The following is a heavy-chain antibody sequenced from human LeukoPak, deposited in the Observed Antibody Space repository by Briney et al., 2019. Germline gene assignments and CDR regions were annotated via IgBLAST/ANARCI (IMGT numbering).Heavy chain of an antibody. V-gene: IGHV3-66*02. CDR2: IYSGGST. D-gene: IGHD1-26*01. CDR1: GFIVSSNY. CDR3: ARSWDARLNFDY. Sequence: GGPLRLSSAASGFIVSSNYMNWVRQAPGKGLEWVSVIYSGGSTYYADSVKGRFTISRDNSKNTLYLQMNSLRAEDTAVYYCARSWDARLNFDYWGQGTLVTASS. J-gene: IGHJ4*02.